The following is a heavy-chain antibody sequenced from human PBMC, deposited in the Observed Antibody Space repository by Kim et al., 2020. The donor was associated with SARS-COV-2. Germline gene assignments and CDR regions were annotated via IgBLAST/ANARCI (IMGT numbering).Heavy chain of an antibody. CDR2: INHSGST. D-gene: IGHD3-10*01. Sequence: SETLSLTCAVYGGSFSGYYWSWIRQPPGKGLEWIGEINHSGSTNYNPSLKSRVTISVDTSKNQFSLKLSSVTAADTAVYYCAADYYGSGSYPYYFDYWGQGTLVTVSS. V-gene: IGHV4-34*01. CDR1: GGSFSGYY. CDR3: AADYYGSGSYPYYFDY. J-gene: IGHJ4*02.